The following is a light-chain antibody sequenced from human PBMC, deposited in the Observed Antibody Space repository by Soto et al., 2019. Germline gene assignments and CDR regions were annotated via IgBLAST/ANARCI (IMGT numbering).Light chain of an antibody. V-gene: IGKV3-20*01. J-gene: IGKJ1*01. Sequence: EIELTQSPGTLFLSPGERATLSCRASQSLSSNYLAWYQQKPGQAPRLLIYGAASTATGIPDRFSASGSVTDFTLTISSLEPDAFAVYDCQHYALSFTWTFGQGTKVEI. CDR2: GAA. CDR3: QHYALSFTWT. CDR1: QSLSSNY.